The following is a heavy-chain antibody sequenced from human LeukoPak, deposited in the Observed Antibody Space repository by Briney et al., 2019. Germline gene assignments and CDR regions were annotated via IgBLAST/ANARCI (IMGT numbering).Heavy chain of an antibody. CDR2: IWYDGSNK. J-gene: IGHJ4*02. V-gene: IGHV3-33*01. CDR3: ARVNCSGGSCYHDY. D-gene: IGHD2-15*01. Sequence: GGSLRPSCAASGFTFSSYGMHWVRQAPGKGLEWVAVIWYDGSNKYYADSVKGRFTISRDNSKNTLYLQMNSLRAEDMAVYYCARVNCSGGSCYHDYWGQGTLVTVSS. CDR1: GFTFSSYG.